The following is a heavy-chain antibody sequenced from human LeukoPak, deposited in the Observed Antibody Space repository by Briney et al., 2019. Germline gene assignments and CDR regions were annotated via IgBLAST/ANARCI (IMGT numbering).Heavy chain of an antibody. V-gene: IGHV4-30-4*01. CDR3: ARVNGRGYSGYDLEYYFDY. CDR1: GGSISSGDYY. Sequence: SETLSLTCTVSGGSISSGDYYWSWIRQPPGKGLEWIGYIYYSGSTYYNPSLKRRVTISVDTSKNQFSLKLSSVTAADTAVYYCARVNGRGYSGYDLEYYFDYWGQGTLVTVSS. D-gene: IGHD5-12*01. J-gene: IGHJ4*02. CDR2: IYYSGST.